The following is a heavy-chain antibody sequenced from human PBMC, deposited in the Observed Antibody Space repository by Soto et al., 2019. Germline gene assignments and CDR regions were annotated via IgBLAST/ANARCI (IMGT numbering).Heavy chain of an antibody. V-gene: IGHV1-69*12. CDR3: SREDRVGELPTFFMDV. J-gene: IGHJ6*02. CDR2: LIPIFGTA. Sequence: QVQLVQSGAEVKKPGSSVKVSCKASGGTFSSYAISWVRQAPGQGLEWMGGLIPIFGTANYAQKFQGRVTINEDEPTSKAYMELSSLRSEDTAVYYCSREDRVGELPTFFMDVWGQGSTVNGSS. D-gene: IGHD3-10*01. CDR1: GGTFSSYA.